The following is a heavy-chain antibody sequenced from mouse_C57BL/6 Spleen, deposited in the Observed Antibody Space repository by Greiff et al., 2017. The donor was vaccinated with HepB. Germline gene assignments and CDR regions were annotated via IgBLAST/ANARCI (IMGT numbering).Heavy chain of an antibody. CDR3: ARVYGSSYDWYFDV. V-gene: IGHV2-2*01. CDR2: IWSGGST. J-gene: IGHJ1*03. CDR1: GFSLTSYG. D-gene: IGHD1-1*01. Sequence: QVQLQQSGPGLVQPSQSLSITCTVSGFSLTSYGVHWVRQSPGKGLEWLGVIWSGGSTDYNAAFISRLSISKDNSKSQVFFKMNSLQADDTAIYYCARVYGSSYDWYFDVWGTGTTVTVSS.